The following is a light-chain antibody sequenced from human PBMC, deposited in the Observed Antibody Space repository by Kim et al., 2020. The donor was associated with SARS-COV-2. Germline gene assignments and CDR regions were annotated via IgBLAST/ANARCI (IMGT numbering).Light chain of an antibody. Sequence: GQRITISCSGSSSDIGINYVYWYQQLPGAAPKLLIYRNDQRPSGVPDRFSGSKSGTSASLAISGLRSADEADYYCATWAASLSGPVFGGGTKVTVL. CDR1: SSDIGINY. V-gene: IGLV1-47*01. CDR2: RND. CDR3: ATWAASLSGPV. J-gene: IGLJ2*01.